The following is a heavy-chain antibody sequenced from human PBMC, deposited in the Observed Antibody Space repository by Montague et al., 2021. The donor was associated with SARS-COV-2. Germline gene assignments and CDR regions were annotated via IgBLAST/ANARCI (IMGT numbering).Heavy chain of an antibody. Sequence: SETLSLTCTVSGGSITGYYWSWLRRSPGKGLEWIAYIYDGGAVNYNPSLGSRVTISTDTSKNQLSLKVNSVTAADTAVYYCVRDHPYGGPRGAYDIWGQGQWSPSLQ. J-gene: IGHJ3*02. CDR2: IYDGGAV. CDR1: GGSITGYY. CDR3: VRDHPYGGPRGAYDI. D-gene: IGHD4-23*01. V-gene: IGHV4-59*01.